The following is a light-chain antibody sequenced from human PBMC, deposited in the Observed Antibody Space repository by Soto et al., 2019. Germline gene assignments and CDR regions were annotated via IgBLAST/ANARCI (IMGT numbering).Light chain of an antibody. CDR2: GAS. Sequence: IVMTQSPATLSVFTGGRASLSCRASQSVSNNLAWYQKKPGQAPRLLIYGASTRAAGISVRFSGSGSGTEFTLIISSLQSDDSTVYYCQQYHNAGSTFGQRTKVEI. CDR3: QQYHNAGST. CDR1: QSVSNN. V-gene: IGKV3-15*01. J-gene: IGKJ1*01.